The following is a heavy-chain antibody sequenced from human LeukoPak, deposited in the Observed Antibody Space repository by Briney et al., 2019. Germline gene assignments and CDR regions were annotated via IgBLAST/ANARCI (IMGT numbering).Heavy chain of an antibody. CDR1: GGSISNTNW. V-gene: IGHV4-4*02. CDR3: ARDTGYYDSSGYIDL. CDR2: IYYSGST. Sequence: SETLSLTCGVSGGSISNTNWWSWVRQPPGKGLEWIGYIYYSGSTNYNPSLKSRVTISVDTSKNQFSLKLSSVTAADTAVYYCARDTGYYDSSGYIDLWGRGTLVTVSS. J-gene: IGHJ2*01. D-gene: IGHD3-22*01.